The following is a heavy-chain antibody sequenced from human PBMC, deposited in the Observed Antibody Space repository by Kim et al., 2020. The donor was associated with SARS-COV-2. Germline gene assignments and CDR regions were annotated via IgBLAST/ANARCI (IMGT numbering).Heavy chain of an antibody. CDR3: ARGRNTMSGGVPRGHPYHYGMDV. CDR2: INHSGST. CDR1: GGSISGNY. V-gene: IGHV4-34*01. J-gene: IGHJ6*02. D-gene: IGHD3-10*01. Sequence: SETLSLTCAVYGGSISGNYWSWVREPPGKGLEWIGEINHSGSTYYNASLKSRVSISLDTSKNQFSLKLISLTAADTSVYYCARGRNTMSGGVPRGHPYHYGMDVWGQGTTVTVSS.